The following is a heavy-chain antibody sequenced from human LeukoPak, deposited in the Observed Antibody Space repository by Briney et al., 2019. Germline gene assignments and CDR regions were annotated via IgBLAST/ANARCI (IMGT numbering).Heavy chain of an antibody. Sequence: SVKVSCKASGGTFSSYAISWVRQAPGQGLEWMGGIIPIFGTANYAQKFQGRVTITADESTSTAYMELSSLRSEDTAVYYCARGPPDCTSTSCYAFDAFDIWGQGTMVTVSS. CDR1: GGTFSSYA. J-gene: IGHJ3*02. CDR3: ARGPPDCTSTSCYAFDAFDI. CDR2: IIPIFGTA. V-gene: IGHV1-69*13. D-gene: IGHD2-2*01.